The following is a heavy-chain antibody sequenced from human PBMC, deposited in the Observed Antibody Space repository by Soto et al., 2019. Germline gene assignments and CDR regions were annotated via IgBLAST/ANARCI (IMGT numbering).Heavy chain of an antibody. CDR1: GFTFSHYW. J-gene: IGHJ4*02. D-gene: IGHD3-3*01. V-gene: IGHV3-7*01. Sequence: GGSLRLSCAASGFTFSHYWMSWVRQAPGKGLEWVANIQQDGTEKYYVGSVKGRFTISRDNAKNSLFLQMNSLRAEDTAVYYCARGFHPLRFLEMYYFDYWGQGTLVTVSS. CDR2: IQQDGTEK. CDR3: ARGFHPLRFLEMYYFDY.